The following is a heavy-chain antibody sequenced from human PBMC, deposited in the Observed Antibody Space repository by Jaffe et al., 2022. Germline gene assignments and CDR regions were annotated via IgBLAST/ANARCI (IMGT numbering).Heavy chain of an antibody. D-gene: IGHD3-22*01. J-gene: IGHJ4*02. Sequence: EVQLVESGGGLVQPGGSLRLSCAASGFTFSSYEMNWVRQAPGKGLEWVSYISSSGSTIYYADSVKGRFTISRDNAKNSLYLQMNSLRAEDTAVYYCARGQWLLLERVSYFDYWGQGTLVTVSS. CDR2: ISSSGSTI. CDR1: GFTFSSYE. CDR3: ARGQWLLLERVSYFDY. V-gene: IGHV3-48*03.